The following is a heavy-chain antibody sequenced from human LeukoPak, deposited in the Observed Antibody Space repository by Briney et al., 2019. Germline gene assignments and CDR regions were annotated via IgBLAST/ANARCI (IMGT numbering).Heavy chain of an antibody. D-gene: IGHD6-13*01. CDR2: IYYSGST. CDR3: ARDFIGGSSWP. V-gene: IGHV4-59*01. Sequence: PSETLSLTCTVSGGSISSYYWSWIRQPPGKGLEWIGYIYYSGSTNYNPSLKSRVTISVDTSKNQFSLKLSSVTAADTAVYYCARDFIGGSSWPWGQGTLVTVSS. CDR1: GGSISSYY. J-gene: IGHJ4*02.